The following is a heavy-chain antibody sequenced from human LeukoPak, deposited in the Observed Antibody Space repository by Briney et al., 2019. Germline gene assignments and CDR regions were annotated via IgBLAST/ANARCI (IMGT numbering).Heavy chain of an antibody. CDR3: ARGNLRLGYCSSTSCRYAKGFDP. J-gene: IGHJ5*02. D-gene: IGHD2-2*01. Sequence: GGSLRLSCAASGXTFSSYWMSWVRQAPGKGLEWVANIKQDGSEKYYVDSVKGRFTISRDNAKNSLYLQMNSLRAEDTAVYYCARGNLRLGYCSSTSCRYAKGFDPWGQGTLVTVSS. CDR1: GXTFSSYW. CDR2: IKQDGSEK. V-gene: IGHV3-7*05.